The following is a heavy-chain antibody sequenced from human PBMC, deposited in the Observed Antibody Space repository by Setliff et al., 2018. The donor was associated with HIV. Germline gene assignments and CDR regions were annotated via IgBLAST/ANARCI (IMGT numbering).Heavy chain of an antibody. CDR1: GGSISSHY. Sequence: SETLSLTCTVSGGSISSHYWSWIRQPTGKGLEWIGGIYYSGSTNYNPSLKSRVTISVDTSKNQFSLKLSSVTAADTAVYYCARGGITIFGVVELHYFDYWGQGTRVTVSS. CDR3: ARGGITIFGVVELHYFDY. CDR2: IYYSGST. V-gene: IGHV4-59*11. D-gene: IGHD3-3*01. J-gene: IGHJ4*02.